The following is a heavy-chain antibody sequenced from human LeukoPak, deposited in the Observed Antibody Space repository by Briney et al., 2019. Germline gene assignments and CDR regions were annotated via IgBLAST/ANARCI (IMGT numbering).Heavy chain of an antibody. V-gene: IGHV4-59*07. J-gene: IGHJ3*02. CDR2: VYYSGST. CDR1: GGSISRYY. Sequence: PADSLSLPCTLSGGSISRYYWSWIRQPPGKGLEWLGYVYYSGSTNYNPSLKSRVTISVDTSKNQFSLKLSSVTAADTAVYYCARGAPKTLDAFDIWGQGTMVTVSS. CDR3: ARGAPKTLDAFDI.